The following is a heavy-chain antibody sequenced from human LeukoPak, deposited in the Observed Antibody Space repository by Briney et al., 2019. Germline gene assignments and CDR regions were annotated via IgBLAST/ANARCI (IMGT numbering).Heavy chain of an antibody. V-gene: IGHV3-48*01. CDR2: ISSSSSTI. Sequence: GGSLRLSCAASGFTFSSYSMNWVRQAPGKGLEWVSYISSSSSTIYYADSVKGRFTISRDNAKNSLYLQMNSLRAEDTAVYYCARDATYYDFWSGPTRDYWGQGTLVTVSS. CDR3: ARDATYYDFWSGPTRDY. D-gene: IGHD3-3*01. CDR1: GFTFSSYS. J-gene: IGHJ4*02.